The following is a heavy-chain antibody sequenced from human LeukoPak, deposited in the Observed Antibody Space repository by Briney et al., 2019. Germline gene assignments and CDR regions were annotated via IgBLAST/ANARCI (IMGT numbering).Heavy chain of an antibody. CDR1: GFTVRSNY. CDR3: ARDLDSYGDY. CDR2: IYSGGST. D-gene: IGHD5-18*01. Sequence: GGSLRLSCAASGFTVRSNYMSWVRQAPGKGLEWVSVIYSGGSTNYADSVKGRFTISRDNSKNTLYLQMNSLRAEDTAVYYCARDLDSYGDYWGQGTLVTVSS. J-gene: IGHJ4*02. V-gene: IGHV3-53*01.